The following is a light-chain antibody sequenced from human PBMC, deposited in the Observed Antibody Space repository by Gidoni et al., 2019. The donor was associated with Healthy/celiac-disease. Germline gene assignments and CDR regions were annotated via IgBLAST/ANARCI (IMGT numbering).Light chain of an antibody. CDR3: QQYNSYSPLT. J-gene: IGKJ4*01. V-gene: IGKV1-5*01. CDR2: DAS. CDR1: QSISSW. Sequence: DIQMPHSPSTLSASVGDRVTITCRASQSISSWLAWYQQKPGKAPKLLIYDASSVESGVPSRFSGSGSGTEFTLTISSLQPDDFATYYCQQYNSYSPLTFGGGTKVEIK.